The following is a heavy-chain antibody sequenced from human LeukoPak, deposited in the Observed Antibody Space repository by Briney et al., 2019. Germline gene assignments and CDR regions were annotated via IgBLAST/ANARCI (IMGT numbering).Heavy chain of an antibody. CDR3: TSLTLTTLQY. D-gene: IGHD4-11*01. V-gene: IGHV3-73*01. Sequence: GGSLRLSCAASGFTFSGSAMHWVRRASGKGLEWVGRIRSKTNNYATAYGASVKGRFTISRDDSKNTVYLQMDSLQTEDTAVYYCTSLTLTTLQYWGQGTLVTVSS. CDR2: IRSKTNNYAT. J-gene: IGHJ4*02. CDR1: GFTFSGSA.